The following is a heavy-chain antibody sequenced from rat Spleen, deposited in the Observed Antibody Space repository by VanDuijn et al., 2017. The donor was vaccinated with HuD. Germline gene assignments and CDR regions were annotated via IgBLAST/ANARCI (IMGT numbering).Heavy chain of an antibody. D-gene: IGHD2-2*01. CDR3: ARAGYLRDWYFDF. J-gene: IGHJ1*01. CDR2: ITNTGGST. Sequence: EVQLVETGGGLVQPGRSLKLSCAASGFTFSDYYMAWVRQAPTKGLEWVASITNTGGSTYYPDSVKGRFTISRDNAKNTLYLRMDNLRSEDTATYYCARAGYLRDWYFDFWGPGTMVTVSS. V-gene: IGHV5-25*01. CDR1: GFTFSDYY.